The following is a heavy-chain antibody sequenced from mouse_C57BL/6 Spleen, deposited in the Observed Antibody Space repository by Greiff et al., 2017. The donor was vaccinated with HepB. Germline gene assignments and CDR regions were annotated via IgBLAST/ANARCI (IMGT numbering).Heavy chain of an antibody. Sequence: VQLQQSGAELVRPGTSVKVSCKASGYAFTNYLIEWVKQRPGQGLEWIGVINPGSGGTNYNEKFKGNATLTADKSSSTAYMQLSSLTSEDSAVYFCAREEDYSTLFAYWGQGTLVTVSA. D-gene: IGHD2-5*01. CDR1: GYAFTNYL. V-gene: IGHV1-54*01. CDR2: INPGSGGT. CDR3: AREEDYSTLFAY. J-gene: IGHJ3*01.